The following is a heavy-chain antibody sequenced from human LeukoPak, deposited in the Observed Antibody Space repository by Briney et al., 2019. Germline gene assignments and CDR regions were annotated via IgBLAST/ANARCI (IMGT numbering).Heavy chain of an antibody. V-gene: IGHV7-4-1*02. CDR2: INTNTGNP. J-gene: IGHJ6*02. CDR3: ARGAYCSSTSCSHYYYYGMDV. CDR1: GYTFTSYA. Sequence: ASVTVSCTASGYTFTSYAMNWVRQAPGQGLEWMGWINTNTGNPTYAQGFTGRFVFPLDTSVSTAYLQISSLKAEDTAVYYCARGAYCSSTSCSHYYYYGMDVWGQGTTVTVSS. D-gene: IGHD2-2*01.